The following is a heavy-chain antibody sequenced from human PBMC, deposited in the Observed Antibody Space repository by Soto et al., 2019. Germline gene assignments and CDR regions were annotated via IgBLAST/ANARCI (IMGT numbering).Heavy chain of an antibody. Sequence: QVQLVESGGGVVPPGRSLRLSCAASGFMFSRYAMHWVRQAPGKGLEWVAVISKDGSVIYYADSVKGRFTISRDKSKNIVYLHLNSLRDEDPAVFYCVRSRSGAVPDSFAYWGQGTLVTVAS. J-gene: IGHJ4*02. CDR2: ISKDGSVI. D-gene: IGHD3-10*01. V-gene: IGHV3-30*04. CDR3: VRSRSGAVPDSFAY. CDR1: GFMFSRYA.